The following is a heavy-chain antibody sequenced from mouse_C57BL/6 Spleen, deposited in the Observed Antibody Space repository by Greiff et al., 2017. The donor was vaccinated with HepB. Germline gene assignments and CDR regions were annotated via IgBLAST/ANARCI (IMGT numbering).Heavy chain of an antibody. V-gene: IGHV5-9*01. CDR2: ISGGGGNT. Sequence: EVQGVESGGGLVKPGGSLKLSCAASGFTFSSYTMSWVRQTPEKRLEWVATISGGGGNTYYPDSVKGRFTISRDNAKNTLYLQMSSLRSEDTALYYCARRDSNYGYFDVWGTGTTVTVSS. J-gene: IGHJ1*03. CDR3: ARRDSNYGYFDV. D-gene: IGHD2-5*01. CDR1: GFTFSSYT.